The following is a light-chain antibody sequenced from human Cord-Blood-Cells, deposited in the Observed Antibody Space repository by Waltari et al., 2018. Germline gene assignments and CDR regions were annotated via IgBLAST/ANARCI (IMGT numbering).Light chain of an antibody. CDR3: QYYDSSTPLV. Sequence: NFMLTQPHSVSESPGKTVTISCTRSSGSIASNYVQWYQQRPGSAPTTVIYEDNQRPSGVPDRFSGSIDSSSNSASLAISALETEDEADYYCQYYDSSTPLVFGGGTKRTVL. CDR1: SGSIASNY. J-gene: IGLJ3*02. V-gene: IGLV6-57*03. CDR2: EDN.